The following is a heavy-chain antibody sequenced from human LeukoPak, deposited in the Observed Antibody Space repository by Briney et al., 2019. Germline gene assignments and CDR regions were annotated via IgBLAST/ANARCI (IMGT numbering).Heavy chain of an antibody. CDR2: INHSGST. V-gene: IGHV4-34*01. J-gene: IGHJ4*02. CDR3: ARAGYSSSWYPVGRNRYFDY. Sequence: SETLSLTCAVYGGSFSGYYWSWIRQPPGKGLEWIGEINHSGSTNYNPSLKSRVTISVDTSKNQFSLKLSSVTAADTAVYYCARAGYSSSWYPVGRNRYFDYWGQGTLVTVSS. D-gene: IGHD6-13*01. CDR1: GGSFSGYY.